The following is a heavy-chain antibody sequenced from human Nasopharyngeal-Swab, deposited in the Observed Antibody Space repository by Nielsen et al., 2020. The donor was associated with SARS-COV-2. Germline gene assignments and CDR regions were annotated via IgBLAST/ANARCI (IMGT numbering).Heavy chain of an antibody. Sequence: ESLKISGAASGFTFSSYWMSWVRQAPGKGLEWVANIKQDGSEKYYVDSVKGRFTISRDNAKNSLYLQMNSLRAEDTAVYYCARDLLTLYYCDSSGYPHWFDPWGQGALVTVSS. CDR3: ARDLLTLYYCDSSGYPHWFDP. V-gene: IGHV3-7*01. J-gene: IGHJ5*02. CDR2: IKQDGSEK. CDR1: GFTFSSYW. D-gene: IGHD3-22*01.